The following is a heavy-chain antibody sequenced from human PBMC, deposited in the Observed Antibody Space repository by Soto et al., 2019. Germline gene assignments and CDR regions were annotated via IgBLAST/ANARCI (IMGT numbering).Heavy chain of an antibody. V-gene: IGHV3-64D*08. CDR1: GFTFSSYA. J-gene: IGHJ4*02. CDR2: ISSNGGST. Sequence: GGSLRLSCSASGFTFSSYAMHWVRQAPGKGLEYVSAISSNGGSTYYADSVKGRFTISRDNSKNTLYLQMSSLRAEDTAVYYCVKQFEVYAIDQYYFDYWGQGTLVTVSS. D-gene: IGHD2-8*01. CDR3: VKQFEVYAIDQYYFDY.